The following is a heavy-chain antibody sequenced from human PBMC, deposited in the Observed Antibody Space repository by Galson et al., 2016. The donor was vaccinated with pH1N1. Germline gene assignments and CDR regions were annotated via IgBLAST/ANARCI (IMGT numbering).Heavy chain of an antibody. CDR1: GFTFDDYD. V-gene: IGHV3-9*01. J-gene: IGHJ4*02. CDR3: AKTGGYSYGYFDY. D-gene: IGHD5-18*01. CDR2: ISWNSGSI. Sequence: SLRLSCAASGFTFDDYDMYWVRQAPGKGLEWVSGISWNSGSIGYADSVKGRFTISRDNAKNSLYLQMNSLRAEDTALYYCAKTGGYSYGYFDYWGQGTLVTVSS.